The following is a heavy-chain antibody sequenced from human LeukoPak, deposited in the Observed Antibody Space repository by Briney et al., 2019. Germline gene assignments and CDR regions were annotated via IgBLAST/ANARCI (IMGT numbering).Heavy chain of an antibody. V-gene: IGHV3-21*01. Sequence: GSLRLSCAASGFTFSSYSMNWVRQAPGKGLEWVSSISSSSSYIYYADSVKGRFTISRDNAKNSLYLQMNSLRAEDTAVYYCARDVSDTYYYDSSGYQAWGYWGQGTLVTVSS. CDR3: ARDVSDTYYYDSSGYQAWGY. CDR2: ISSSSSYI. J-gene: IGHJ4*02. CDR1: GFTFSSYS. D-gene: IGHD3-22*01.